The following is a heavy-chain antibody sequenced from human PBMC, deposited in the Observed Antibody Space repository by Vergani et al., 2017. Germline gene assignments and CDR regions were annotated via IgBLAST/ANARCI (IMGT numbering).Heavy chain of an antibody. CDR3: AREGEYDCWGKPYYGMDV. CDR1: GGSISSYY. J-gene: IGHJ6*02. CDR2: IYYSGST. Sequence: QVQLQESGPGLVKPSETLSLTCTVSGGSISSYYWSWIRQPPGKGLEWIGYIYYSGSTNYNPSLKSRVTISVDTSKNQFSLKLSSVTAADTAVYYCAREGEYDCWGKPYYGMDVWGQGP. D-gene: IGHD3-3*01. V-gene: IGHV4-59*01.